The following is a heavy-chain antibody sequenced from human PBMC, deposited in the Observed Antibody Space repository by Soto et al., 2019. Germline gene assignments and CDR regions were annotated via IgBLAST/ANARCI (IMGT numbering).Heavy chain of an antibody. CDR2: IYWDDDK. Sequence: QITLKESGPTLVKPTQTLTLTCTFSGFSLSTTGVGVGWIRQPPGKALDWLALIYWDDDKRYSPSLKSRLTXXXXXXXXQXXXXXXXXXXIXXXXXYCVHXTPVTTGGDYWGQGTLVTVSS. J-gene: IGHJ4*02. CDR1: GFSLSTTGVG. CDR3: VHXTPVTTGGDY. D-gene: IGHD4-17*01. V-gene: IGHV2-5*02.